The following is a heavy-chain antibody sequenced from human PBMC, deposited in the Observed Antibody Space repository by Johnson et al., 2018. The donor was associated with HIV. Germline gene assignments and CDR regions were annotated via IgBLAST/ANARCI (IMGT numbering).Heavy chain of an antibody. CDR3: ARGPVAGTSVPFHI. CDR1: GFTFSSFA. CDR2: ISYDGSDK. Sequence: QLVESGGGVVQPGRSLRLSCAASGFTFSSFAMHWVRQAPSKGLECVAFISYDGSDKYYADSVKGRFTISRDNSKNTLYLQMNSLRAEDSAVYYCARGPVAGTSVPFHIWGQGTMVTVSS. J-gene: IGHJ3*02. V-gene: IGHV3-30-3*01. D-gene: IGHD6-19*01.